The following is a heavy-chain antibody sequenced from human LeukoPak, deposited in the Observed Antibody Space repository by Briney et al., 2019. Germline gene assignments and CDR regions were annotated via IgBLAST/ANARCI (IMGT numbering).Heavy chain of an antibody. D-gene: IGHD1-1*01. CDR3: AKRQRTTGTTYYYYYYMDV. CDR1: GFTFSSYA. Sequence: GGSLRLSCAASGFTFSSYAVSWVRQAPGKGLEWVSAISGSGGSTYYADSVKGRFTISRDNSKNTLYLQMNSLRAEDTAVYYCAKRQRTTGTTYYYYYYMDVWGKGTTVTVSS. CDR2: ISGSGGST. V-gene: IGHV3-23*01. J-gene: IGHJ6*03.